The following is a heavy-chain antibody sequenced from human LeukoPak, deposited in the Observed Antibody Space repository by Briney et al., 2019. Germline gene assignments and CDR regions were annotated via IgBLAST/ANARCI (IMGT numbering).Heavy chain of an antibody. CDR2: ISYDGSNK. CDR3: AKDEGYCSGGSCYYFDY. Sequence: GRSLRLSCAASGFTFSSYGMHWVRQAPGKGLEWVAVISYDGSNKYYADSVKGRFTISRDNSKNTLYLQMNSLRAEDTAVYYCAKDEGYCSGGSCYYFDYCGQGTLVTVSS. J-gene: IGHJ4*02. D-gene: IGHD2-15*01. V-gene: IGHV3-30*18. CDR1: GFTFSSYG.